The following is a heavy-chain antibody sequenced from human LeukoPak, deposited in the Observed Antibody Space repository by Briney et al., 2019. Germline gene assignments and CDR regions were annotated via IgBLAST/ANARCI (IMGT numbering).Heavy chain of an antibody. Sequence: PGGSLRLSCAASGFTFSSYWMHWVCQAPGKGLVWVSRINSDGSSTNYADSVKGRFTISRDNAKNTLYLQMNSLRAEDTAVYYCARADDGVYSWVNYWGQGTLVTVSS. CDR3: ARADDGVYSWVNY. CDR1: GFTFSSYW. CDR2: INSDGSST. V-gene: IGHV3-74*01. J-gene: IGHJ4*02. D-gene: IGHD4-23*01.